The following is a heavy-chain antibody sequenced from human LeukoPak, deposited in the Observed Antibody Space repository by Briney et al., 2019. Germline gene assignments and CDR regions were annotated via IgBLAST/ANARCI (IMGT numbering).Heavy chain of an antibody. CDR1: GGSISSYY. J-gene: IGHJ4*02. CDR3: ARDLIEYSYDY. D-gene: IGHD5-18*01. Sequence: PSETLSLTCTVSGGSISSYYWSWIRQPPGKGLEWIGYIYYSGSTNYNPSLKSRVTISVDTSKNQFSLKLSSVTAADTAVYYCARDLIEYSYDYWGQGTLVTVSS. CDR2: IYYSGST. V-gene: IGHV4-59*01.